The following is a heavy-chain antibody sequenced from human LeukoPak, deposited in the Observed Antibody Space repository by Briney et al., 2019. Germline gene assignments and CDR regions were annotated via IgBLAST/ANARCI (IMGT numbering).Heavy chain of an antibody. CDR3: AREDTYGEYRPFDF. J-gene: IGHJ4*02. D-gene: IGHD5-18*01. CDR2: INPSSGVT. Sequence: ASVKVSCKTSGYSFIDYYIHWVRQAPGQGLEWMGWINPSSGVTKFSQELQDRVTLTRDTSLSTAYMELNSLTFDDTAIYYCAREDTYGEYRPFDFWGQGAPVTVSS. CDR1: GYSFIDYY. V-gene: IGHV1-2*02.